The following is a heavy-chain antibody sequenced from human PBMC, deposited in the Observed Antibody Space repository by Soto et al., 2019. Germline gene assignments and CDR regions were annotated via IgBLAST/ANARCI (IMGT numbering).Heavy chain of an antibody. CDR2: ISAYNGNT. Sequence: ASVKVSCKASGYTSTSYGISWVRQAPGQGLEWMGWISAYNGNTNYAQKLQGRVTMTTDTSTSTAYMELRSLRSDDTAVYYCARPRSGYYYESSGYYLGYWGQGTLVTVSS. J-gene: IGHJ4*02. CDR3: ARPRSGYYYESSGYYLGY. D-gene: IGHD3-22*01. V-gene: IGHV1-18*01. CDR1: GYTSTSYG.